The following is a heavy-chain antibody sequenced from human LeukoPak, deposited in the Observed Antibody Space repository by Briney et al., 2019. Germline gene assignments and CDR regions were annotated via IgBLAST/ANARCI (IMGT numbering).Heavy chain of an antibody. D-gene: IGHD6-25*01. CDR1: GDSISRSTYY. V-gene: IGHV4-39*02. Sequence: SETLSLTCTVSGDSISRSTYYWAWIRQPPGKGLEWIGSVYYGRSPYFNPSLESRATISVDTSKNHFSLKMSSVTAADTAVHYCARSSGTGTFSYWGQGTLVTVSS. J-gene: IGHJ4*02. CDR3: ARSSGTGTFSY. CDR2: VYYGRSP.